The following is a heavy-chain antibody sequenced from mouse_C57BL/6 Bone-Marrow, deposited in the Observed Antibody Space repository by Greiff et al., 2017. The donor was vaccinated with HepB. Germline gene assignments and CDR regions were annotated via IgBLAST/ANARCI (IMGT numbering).Heavy chain of an antibody. Sequence: QVQLKQPGAELVKPGASVKLSCKASGYTFTSYWMHWVKQRPGRGLEWIGRIDPNSGGTKYNEKFKSKATLTVDKPSSTAYMQLSSLTSEDSAVYYCARWRDGYFLYWYFDVWGTGTTVTVSS. CDR3: ARWRDGYFLYWYFDV. D-gene: IGHD2-3*01. CDR2: IDPNSGGT. J-gene: IGHJ1*03. V-gene: IGHV1-72*01. CDR1: GYTFTSYW.